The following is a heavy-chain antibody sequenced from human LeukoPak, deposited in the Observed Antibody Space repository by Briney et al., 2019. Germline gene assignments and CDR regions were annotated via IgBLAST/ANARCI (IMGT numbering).Heavy chain of an antibody. V-gene: IGHV3-30*18. D-gene: IGHD3-10*01. Sequence: GGSLRLSCAASGFTFHNYGMHWVRQAPGKGLEWVAVISYDGSNKYYADSVKGRFTISRDNSKDTLYLQMNSLRAEDTAVYYCAKSLSLTVRGAPLADSWGQGTLVTVSS. CDR1: GFTFHNYG. CDR3: AKSLSLTVRGAPLADS. J-gene: IGHJ4*02. CDR2: ISYDGSNK.